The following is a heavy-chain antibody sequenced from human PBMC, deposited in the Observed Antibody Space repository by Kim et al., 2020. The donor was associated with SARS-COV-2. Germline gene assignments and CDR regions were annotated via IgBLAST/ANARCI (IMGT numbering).Heavy chain of an antibody. V-gene: IGHV3-9*01. Sequence: GGSLRLSCAASGFTFDDYAMHWVRQAPGKGLEWVSGISWNSGSIGYADSVKGRFTISRDNAKNSLYLQMNSLRAEDTALYYCAKDLVIHSSSRYYYYYYGMDVWGQGTTVTVSS. J-gene: IGHJ6*02. CDR1: GFTFDDYA. CDR3: AKDLVIHSSSRYYYYYYGMDV. D-gene: IGHD6-13*01. CDR2: ISWNSGSI.